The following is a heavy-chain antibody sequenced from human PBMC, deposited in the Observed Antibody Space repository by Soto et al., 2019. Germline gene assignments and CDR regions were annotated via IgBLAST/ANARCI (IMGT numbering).Heavy chain of an antibody. CDR3: TTGLTNYYIIRDY. Sequence: EVQLVESGGDLVKPGESLRRACAVSGLTVTDTWMNWVRQAPGKGLEWVGRIKSKADYGTIDYAAPVNGRFIISVDESENTVFLQMNGLKTEDTAVYYCTTGLTNYYIIRDYWGQGTLVSVSS. CDR2: IKSKADYGTI. CDR1: GLTVTDTW. V-gene: IGHV3-15*07. J-gene: IGHJ4*02. D-gene: IGHD3-9*01.